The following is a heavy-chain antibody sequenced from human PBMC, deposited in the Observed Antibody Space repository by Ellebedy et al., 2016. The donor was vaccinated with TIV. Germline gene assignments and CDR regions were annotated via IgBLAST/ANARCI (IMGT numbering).Heavy chain of an antibody. Sequence: MPSETLSLTCTVSGGSISSYYWSWIRQPPGKGLEWIGYIYYSGSTNYNPSLKSRVTISVDTSKNQFSLKLSSVTAADTAVYYCARSGSYFNGVDVWGQGTTVTVSS. V-gene: IGHV4-59*01. J-gene: IGHJ6*02. D-gene: IGHD1-26*01. CDR3: ARSGSYFNGVDV. CDR2: IYYSGST. CDR1: GGSISSYY.